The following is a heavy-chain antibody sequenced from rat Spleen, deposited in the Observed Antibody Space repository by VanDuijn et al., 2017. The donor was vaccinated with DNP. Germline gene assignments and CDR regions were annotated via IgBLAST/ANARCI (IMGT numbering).Heavy chain of an antibody. CDR3: ARDRANWEDYFDY. Sequence: QVQLKESGPGLVQPSQTLSLTCTVSGLSLTSNSVSWIRQPPGKGLEWMGVIWTGGITAYNSLLKSRLSISRDISKSQVFLTMNSLQTEDTATYYCARDRANWEDYFDYWGQGVMVTVSS. CDR1: GLSLTSNS. CDR2: IWTGGIT. J-gene: IGHJ2*01. V-gene: IGHV2-47*01. D-gene: IGHD5-1*01.